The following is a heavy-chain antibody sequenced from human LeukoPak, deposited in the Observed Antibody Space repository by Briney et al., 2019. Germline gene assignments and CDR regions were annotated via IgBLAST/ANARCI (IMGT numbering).Heavy chain of an antibody. D-gene: IGHD3-22*01. V-gene: IGHV3-23*01. J-gene: IGHJ4*02. CDR2: ISGSGGST. CDR1: GFTFSSYA. Sequence: GGSLRLSCAASGFTFSSYAMSWVRQAPGKGLEWVSAISGSGGSTYYADSVKGRFTISRDNSKNTLYLQMNSLGAEDTAVYYCAKGSATWYYYDSSGYNFDYWGQGTLVTVSS. CDR3: AKGSATWYYYDSSGYNFDY.